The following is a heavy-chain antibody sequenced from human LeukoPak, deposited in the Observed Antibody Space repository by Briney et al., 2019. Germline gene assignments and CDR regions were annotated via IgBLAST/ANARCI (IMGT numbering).Heavy chain of an antibody. CDR3: ARDGDTYGYYYYGMDV. CDR2: INPNSGGT. Sequence: ASVKVSCKASGYTFTGYYMHWVRQAPGQGLEWMGWINPNSGGTKYAQTVKGRVTMTRDTSISTANMELSSLRSDDTAVYYCARDGDTYGYYYYGMDVWGQGTTVTVSS. J-gene: IGHJ6*02. CDR1: GYTFTGYY. V-gene: IGHV1-2*02. D-gene: IGHD5-18*01.